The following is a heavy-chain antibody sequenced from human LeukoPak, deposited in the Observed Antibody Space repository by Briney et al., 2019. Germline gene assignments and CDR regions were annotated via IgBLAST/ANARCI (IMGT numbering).Heavy chain of an antibody. CDR3: ARGHAGGGGSAPYHYYYYGMDV. V-gene: IGHV7-4-1*02. CDR1: GYTFTSYA. CDR2: IHTNTGNP. J-gene: IGHJ6*02. D-gene: IGHD3-16*01. Sequence: ASVKVSCKASGYTFTSYAMNWVRQAPGQGLEWMGWIHTNTGNPTYAQGFTGRFVFSLDTSVTTAYLQISSLKAEDTAVYYCARGHAGGGGSAPYHYYYYGMDVWGQGTTVTVSS.